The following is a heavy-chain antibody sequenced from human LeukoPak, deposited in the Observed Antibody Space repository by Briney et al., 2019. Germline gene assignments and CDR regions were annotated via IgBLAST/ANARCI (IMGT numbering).Heavy chain of an antibody. V-gene: IGHV4-59*01. J-gene: IGHJ4*02. CDR2: IYYSGST. CDR3: ARGVVAAPQTVDY. CDR1: GGSISSYY. D-gene: IGHD2-15*01. Sequence: SETLSLTCTVSGGSISSYYWSWIRQPPGKGLGWIGYIYYSGSTNYNPSLKSRVTISVDTSKSQFSLKLNSVSAADTAVYYCARGVVAAPQTVDYWGQGTLVTVSS.